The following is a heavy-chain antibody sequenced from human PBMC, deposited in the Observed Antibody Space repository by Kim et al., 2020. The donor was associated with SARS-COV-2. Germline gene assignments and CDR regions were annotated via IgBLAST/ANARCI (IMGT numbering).Heavy chain of an antibody. J-gene: IGHJ5*02. CDR3: ARDFYNYDILTGYFGDWFDP. V-gene: IGHV3-48*02. Sequence: RFTISRDNAKNSLYLQMNSLRDEDTAVYYCARDFYNYDILTGYFGDWFDPWGQGTLVTVSS. D-gene: IGHD3-9*01.